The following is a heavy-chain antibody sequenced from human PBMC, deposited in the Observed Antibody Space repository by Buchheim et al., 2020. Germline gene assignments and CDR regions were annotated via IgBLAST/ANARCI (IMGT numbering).Heavy chain of an antibody. V-gene: IGHV4-30-2*01. Sequence: QLQLQESGSGLVKPSQTLSLTCAVSGGSISSSGYSWSWIRQPPGKGLEWIGYIYHSGSTYYNPSLKSRVTISVDRSKNQFSLKLSSVTAADTAVYYCARDSGSGYCSSTSCSNWFDPWGQGTL. D-gene: IGHD2-2*01. CDR3: ARDSGSGYCSSTSCSNWFDP. J-gene: IGHJ5*02. CDR2: IYHSGST. CDR1: GGSISSSGYS.